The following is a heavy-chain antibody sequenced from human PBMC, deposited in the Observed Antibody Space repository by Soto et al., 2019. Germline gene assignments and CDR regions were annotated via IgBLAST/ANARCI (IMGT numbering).Heavy chain of an antibody. Sequence: GASVKVSCKASGGTFTNYAMHWVRQAPGQRLEWMGWINAGNGNTKYSQKFQGRVTITRDTSASTAYMELSSLRSEDTAVYYCARGGSLYWYFDLWGRGTLVTVSS. D-gene: IGHD1-26*01. J-gene: IGHJ2*01. CDR3: ARGGSLYWYFDL. V-gene: IGHV1-3*01. CDR1: GGTFTNYA. CDR2: INAGNGNT.